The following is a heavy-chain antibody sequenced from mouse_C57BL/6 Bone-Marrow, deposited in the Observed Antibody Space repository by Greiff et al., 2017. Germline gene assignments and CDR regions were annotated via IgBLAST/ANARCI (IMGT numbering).Heavy chain of an antibody. CDR2: INPNNGGT. Sequence: EVQLQQSGPELAKPGASVKLSCKASGYTFTDYYMNWVKQSHGKSLEWIGDINPNNGGTSSNQKLKGKATLTVDQSSSTAYMALRSQTSADSAVYYCARDYYGSRLYMDYWGQGTTLTVSS. CDR3: ARDYYGSRLYMDY. J-gene: IGHJ2*01. V-gene: IGHV1-26*01. D-gene: IGHD1-1*01. CDR1: GYTFTDYY.